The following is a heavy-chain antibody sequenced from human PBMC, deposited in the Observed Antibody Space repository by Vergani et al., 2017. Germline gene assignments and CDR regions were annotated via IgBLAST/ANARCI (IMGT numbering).Heavy chain of an antibody. J-gene: IGHJ6*02. Sequence: QVQLVESGGGVVQPGGSLRLSCAASGFTFSSYGMHWVRQAPGKGLEWVAFIRYDGSNKYYADSEKGRFTISRDNSKNTLYLQMNSLRAEDTAVYYCAKDGYDILTGPYGMDVWGQGTTVTVSS. D-gene: IGHD3-9*01. V-gene: IGHV3-30*02. CDR3: AKDGYDILTGPYGMDV. CDR1: GFTFSSYG. CDR2: IRYDGSNK.